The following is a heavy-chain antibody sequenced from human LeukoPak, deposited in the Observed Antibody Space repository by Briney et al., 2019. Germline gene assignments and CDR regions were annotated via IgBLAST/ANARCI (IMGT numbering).Heavy chain of an antibody. CDR2: INPNSGGT. CDR3: ARITMVRGVISWFDL. Sequence: GASVKVSCKASGYTFTGYYMHWVRQAPGKGLEWMGWINPNSGGTNYAQKFQGRVTMTRDTSISTAYMELSRLRSDDTAVYYCARITMVRGVISWFDLWGQGTLVTVSS. V-gene: IGHV1-2*02. J-gene: IGHJ5*02. D-gene: IGHD3-10*01. CDR1: GYTFTGYY.